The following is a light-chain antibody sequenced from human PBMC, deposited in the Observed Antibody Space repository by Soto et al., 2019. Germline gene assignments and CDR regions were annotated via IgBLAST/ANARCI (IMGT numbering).Light chain of an antibody. CDR2: GNI. CDR1: SSNIGAHYD. V-gene: IGLV1-40*01. Sequence: QPVLTQPPSVSGAPGQRVTISCTGSSSNIGAHYDVHWYQHLPGTAPRLLIYGNINRPSGVPDRFSGSKSDTSAYLAITGLQAEDEGDYYCQSYDSSLSAVVFGGGTKLTVL. CDR3: QSYDSSLSAVV. J-gene: IGLJ2*01.